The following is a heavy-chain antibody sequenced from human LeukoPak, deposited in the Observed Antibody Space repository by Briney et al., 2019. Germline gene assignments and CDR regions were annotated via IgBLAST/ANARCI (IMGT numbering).Heavy chain of an antibody. CDR3: AGLGQLGADI. D-gene: IGHD1-1*01. J-gene: IGHJ3*02. V-gene: IGHV7-4-1*02. CDR2: INTNTGNP. Sequence: GSVKVSCKAAGYTFTSYAMNWVRQAPGQGLEWMGWINTNTGNPTYAQGFTGRFVFSLDTSVSTAYLQISSLKAEDTAVYYCAGLGQLGADIWGQGTMVTVSS. CDR1: GYTFTSYA.